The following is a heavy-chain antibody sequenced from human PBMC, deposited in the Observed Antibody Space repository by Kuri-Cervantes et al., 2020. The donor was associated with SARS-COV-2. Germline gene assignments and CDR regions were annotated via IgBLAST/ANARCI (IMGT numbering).Heavy chain of an antibody. V-gene: IGHV4-31*03. D-gene: IGHD6-25*01. CDR3: ARVGYSSGCTHKNYYYYYMDV. Sequence: SETLSLTCTVSGGSLSSGGYYWSWIRQHPGKGLEWIGYIYYSGSTYYNPSLKSRVTISVDTSKNQFSLKLSSVTAADTAVYYCARVGYSSGCTHKNYYYYYMDVWGKGTTVTVSS. CDR2: IYYSGST. CDR1: GGSLSSGGYY. J-gene: IGHJ6*03.